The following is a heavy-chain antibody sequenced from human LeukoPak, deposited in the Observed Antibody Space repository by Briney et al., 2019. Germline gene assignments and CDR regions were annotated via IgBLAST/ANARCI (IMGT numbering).Heavy chain of an antibody. J-gene: IGHJ4*02. Sequence: PGGSLRLSCAASGFTFSDYYMSWIRQAPGKGLEWVSYISSSGSTIYYADSVKGRFTISRNNAKNSLYLQMNSPRAEHTAVYSCARVGVEWLLFAFDYWGQGTLVTVS. CDR2: ISSSGSTI. V-gene: IGHV3-11*04. D-gene: IGHD3-3*01. CDR1: GFTFSDYY. CDR3: ARVGVEWLLFAFDY.